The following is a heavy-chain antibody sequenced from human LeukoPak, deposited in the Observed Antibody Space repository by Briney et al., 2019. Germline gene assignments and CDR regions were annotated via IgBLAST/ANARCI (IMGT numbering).Heavy chain of an antibody. CDR2: INIDAIST. V-gene: IGHV3-74*01. Sequence: GGSLRLSCAASGVTFSDYTMHWGCDGPGKGRLWGSRINIDAISTTYADSVKGRFTISRDNAKNMLYLQMHSLRAEDTAVYYCASGLGHCSSTSCLPWWYWGQGTLVTVSS. D-gene: IGHD2-2*01. J-gene: IGHJ4*02. CDR1: GVTFSDYT. CDR3: ASGLGHCSSTSCLPWWY.